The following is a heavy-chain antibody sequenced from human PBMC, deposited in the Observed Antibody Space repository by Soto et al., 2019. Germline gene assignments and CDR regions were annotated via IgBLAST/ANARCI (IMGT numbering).Heavy chain of an antibody. V-gene: IGHV4-4*02. Sequence: QVQLQESGPRLVKPSGSLSLTCGVSGGTVASSHWWSWVRQSPGGGLEWNGNVYHTGDTNFNPSLHSRVTISVDKSNNQFSLRLNSLTAADTAVYFCAREIVTAGGNNYFDPWGPGTLVTVSS. D-gene: IGHD2-21*02. CDR1: GGTVASSHW. CDR2: VYHTGDT. J-gene: IGHJ5*02. CDR3: AREIVTAGGNNYFDP.